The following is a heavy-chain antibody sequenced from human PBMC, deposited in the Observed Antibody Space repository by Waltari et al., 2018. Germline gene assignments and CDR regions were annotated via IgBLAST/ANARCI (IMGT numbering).Heavy chain of an antibody. V-gene: IGHV1-18*01. Sequence: QVQLVQSGAEVKKPGASVKVSCKASGYTFTSYGISWVRQAPGQGLERMGWISAYNGNTNYAQKLQGRVTMTTDTSTSTAYMELRSLRSDDTAVYYCARVDYCSSTSCLYYYYYGMDVWGQGTTVTVSS. D-gene: IGHD2-2*01. CDR1: GYTFTSYG. CDR3: ARVDYCSSTSCLYYYYYGMDV. J-gene: IGHJ6*02. CDR2: ISAYNGNT.